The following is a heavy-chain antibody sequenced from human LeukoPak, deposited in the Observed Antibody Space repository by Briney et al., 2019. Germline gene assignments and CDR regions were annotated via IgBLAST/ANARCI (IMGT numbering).Heavy chain of an antibody. D-gene: IGHD5-18*01. V-gene: IGHV3-30*18. J-gene: IGHJ4*02. Sequence: GSLRLSCAASGFTFSSYGMHWVRQAPGKGLEWVAVISYDGSNKYYADSVKGRFTISRDNSKNTLYLQMNSLRAEDTAVYYCAKAQRGYSYGYDYWGQGTLVTVSS. CDR2: ISYDGSNK. CDR1: GFTFSSYG. CDR3: AKAQRGYSYGYDY.